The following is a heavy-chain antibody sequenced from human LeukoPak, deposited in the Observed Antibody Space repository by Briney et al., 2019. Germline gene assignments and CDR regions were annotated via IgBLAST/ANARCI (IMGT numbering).Heavy chain of an antibody. V-gene: IGHV3-23*01. Sequence: GGSLRLSCAASGFTFSSYGMHWVRQAPGKGLEWVSAISGSGGSTYYADSVKGRFTISRDNSKNTLYLQMNSLRAEDTAVYYCARPYCSGGSCHDAFDIWGQGTMVTVSS. CDR2: ISGSGGST. CDR3: ARPYCSGGSCHDAFDI. D-gene: IGHD2-15*01. J-gene: IGHJ3*02. CDR1: GFTFSSYG.